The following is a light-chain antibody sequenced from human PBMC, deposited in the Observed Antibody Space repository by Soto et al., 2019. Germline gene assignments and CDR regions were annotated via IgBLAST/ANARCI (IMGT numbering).Light chain of an antibody. V-gene: IGKV1-39*01. J-gene: IGKJ1*01. CDR3: QQSYSTTCT. CDR2: AAS. CDR1: QNIDHH. Sequence: DIQMTQSPSSLSASVGDRVTITCRASQNIDHHLNWYQHKPGRAPKLLMDAASRMQSGVPSRFSGSGTGTEFTLIINSLQPEDFATYYCQQSYSTTCTFGQGTRVEVK.